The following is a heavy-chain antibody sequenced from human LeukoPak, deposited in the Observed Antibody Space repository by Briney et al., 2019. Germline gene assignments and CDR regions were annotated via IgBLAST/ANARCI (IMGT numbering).Heavy chain of an antibody. J-gene: IGHJ4*02. D-gene: IGHD2-15*01. Sequence: SGRSLRLSCAASGFTISSYGVHWVRQAPGKGLEWVAVIWYDGSNKYYADSVKGRFTISRDNSKNSLYLQMNSLRAEDTAVYYCARGPFGYCSGGSCLYFDYWGQGTLVTVSS. V-gene: IGHV3-33*01. CDR1: GFTISSYG. CDR2: IWYDGSNK. CDR3: ARGPFGYCSGGSCLYFDY.